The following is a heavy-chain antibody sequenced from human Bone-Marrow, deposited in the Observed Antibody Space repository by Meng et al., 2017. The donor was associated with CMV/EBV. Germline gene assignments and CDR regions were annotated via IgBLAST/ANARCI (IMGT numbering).Heavy chain of an antibody. Sequence: ASVKVSCKASGYTFTGYYMHWVRQAPGQGLEWMGWINPNSGGTNYAQKFQGRVTMTTDTSTSTAYMELRSLRSDDTAVHYCARAPRLGGYCSSTSCYTVLGLDVWGQGTTVTVSS. CDR2: INPNSGGT. V-gene: IGHV1-2*02. CDR3: ARAPRLGGYCSSTSCYTVLGLDV. CDR1: GYTFTGYY. D-gene: IGHD2-2*02. J-gene: IGHJ6*02.